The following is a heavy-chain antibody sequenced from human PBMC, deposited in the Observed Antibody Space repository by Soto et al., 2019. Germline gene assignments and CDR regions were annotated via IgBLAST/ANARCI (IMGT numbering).Heavy chain of an antibody. Sequence: EVPLLESGGGLVQPGGSLRLSCAASGFTFSSYAMRWVRQAPVKGLEWVSAISGSGGSTYYADSVKGRFTTSRDNSKNTLYLQMNSLRAEDTAVYYCARRGSGSYYDYWGQGTLVTVSS. D-gene: IGHD1-26*01. CDR1: GFTFSSYA. CDR2: ISGSGGST. V-gene: IGHV3-23*01. J-gene: IGHJ4*02. CDR3: ARRGSGSYYDY.